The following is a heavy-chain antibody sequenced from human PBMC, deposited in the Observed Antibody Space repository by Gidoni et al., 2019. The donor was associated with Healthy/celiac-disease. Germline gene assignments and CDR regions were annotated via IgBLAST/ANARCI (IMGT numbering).Heavy chain of an antibody. J-gene: IGHJ5*02. CDR1: GYTFTSYD. CDR3: ARKPIAAAPGRFDP. D-gene: IGHD6-13*01. V-gene: IGHV1-8*01. Sequence: QVQLVQSGAEVKKPGASVNVSCKASGYTFTSYDINWVRQATGQGLEWMGWMNPNSGNTGYAQKFQGRVTMTRNTSISTAYMELSSLRSEDTAVYYCARKPIAAAPGRFDPWGQGTLVTASS. CDR2: MNPNSGNT.